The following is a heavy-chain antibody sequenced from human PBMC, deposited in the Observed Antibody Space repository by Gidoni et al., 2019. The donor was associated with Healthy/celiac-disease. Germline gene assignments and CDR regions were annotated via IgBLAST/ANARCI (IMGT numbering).Heavy chain of an antibody. D-gene: IGHD3-22*01. V-gene: IGHV4-39*01. CDR1: GGSISSSSYY. CDR2: IYYSGST. Sequence: QLQLQESGPGLVKPSETLSLSCHVSGGSISSSSYYWGWIRQPPGKGLEWIGSIYYSGSTHYNPSLKSRVTISVDTSKNQFSLKLSSVTAADTAVYYCARHLSYDSSGYYWTPFDYWGQGTLVTVSS. J-gene: IGHJ4*02. CDR3: ARHLSYDSSGYYWTPFDY.